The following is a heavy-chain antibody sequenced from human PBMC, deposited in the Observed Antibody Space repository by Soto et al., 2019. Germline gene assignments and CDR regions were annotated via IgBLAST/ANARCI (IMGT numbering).Heavy chain of an antibody. V-gene: IGHV3-33*01. J-gene: IGHJ4*02. CDR1: GFTFSSYG. D-gene: IGHD3-10*01. CDR3: ARTGLGSGNNDDY. Sequence: QVQLVESGGGVVQPGRSLRLSCAASGFTFSSYGMHWVRQAPGKGLEWVAVIWYDGSNKYYADSVKGRFTISRDNSKNTLYLQMNSLRAEDTAVYYCARTGLGSGNNDDYWGQGTLVTVSS. CDR2: IWYDGSNK.